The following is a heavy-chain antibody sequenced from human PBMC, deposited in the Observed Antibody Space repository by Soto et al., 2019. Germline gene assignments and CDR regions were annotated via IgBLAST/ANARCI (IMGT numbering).Heavy chain of an antibody. Sequence: ASVKVSCKASGYTFTSYGISWVRQAPGQGLEWMGWISAYNGNTNYAQKLQGRVTTTTDTSTSTAYMELRSLRSDDTAVYYCASHSPVTLSAFDIWGQGTMVTVSS. CDR3: ASHSPVTLSAFDI. CDR1: GYTFTSYG. V-gene: IGHV1-18*01. CDR2: ISAYNGNT. D-gene: IGHD2-15*01. J-gene: IGHJ3*02.